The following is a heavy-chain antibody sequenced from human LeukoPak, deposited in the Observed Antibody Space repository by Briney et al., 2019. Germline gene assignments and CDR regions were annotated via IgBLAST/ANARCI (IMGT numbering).Heavy chain of an antibody. CDR2: INHSGST. V-gene: IGHV4-34*01. CDR1: GGSFSGYY. CDR3: ARGGTHDFWSGYYYFDY. D-gene: IGHD3-3*01. Sequence: SETLSLTCAVYGGSFSGYYWSWIRQPPGKGLEWIGEINHSGSTNYNPSLKSRVTISVDTSKNQLSLKLSSVTAADTAVYYCARGGTHDFWSGYYYFDYWGQGTLVTVSS. J-gene: IGHJ4*02.